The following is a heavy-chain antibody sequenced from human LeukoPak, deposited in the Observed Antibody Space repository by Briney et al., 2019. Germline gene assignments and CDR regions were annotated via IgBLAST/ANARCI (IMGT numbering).Heavy chain of an antibody. D-gene: IGHD6-19*01. CDR2: IFYTGST. J-gene: IGHJ4*02. CDR3: ARLRYSSGQDY. Sequence: PSETLSLTCIVSGGSISSSNYYWGWIRQPPGKGVEWIGTIFYTGSTNYNPSLKSRVTISVDTSKNQFSLRLRSVTAADTAVYYCARLRYSSGQDYWGQGTLVTVSS. V-gene: IGHV4-39*01. CDR1: GGSISSSNYY.